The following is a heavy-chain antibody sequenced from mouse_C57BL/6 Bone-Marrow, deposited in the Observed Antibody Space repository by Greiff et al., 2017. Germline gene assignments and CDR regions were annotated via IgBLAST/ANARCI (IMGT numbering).Heavy chain of an antibody. J-gene: IGHJ4*01. D-gene: IGHD2-3*01. Sequence: EVQLQESGAELVKPGASVKLSCTASGFNIKDYYMHWVKQRTEQGLEWIGRIDPEDGETKYAPKFPGKATITADTSSNTAYLQLSSLTSEDTAVYYCAGRWLLAMDYWGQGTSVTVSS. V-gene: IGHV14-2*01. CDR1: GFNIKDYY. CDR3: AGRWLLAMDY. CDR2: IDPEDGET.